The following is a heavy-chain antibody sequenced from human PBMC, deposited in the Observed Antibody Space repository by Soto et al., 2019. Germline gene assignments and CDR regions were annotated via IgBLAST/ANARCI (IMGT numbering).Heavy chain of an antibody. CDR3: ARGEVPKITGWFGP. CDR1: GGAINSGSDY. Sequence: SETLSLTCTVAGGAINSGSDYWGWIRQPPVNGRQWMGNIYFSGAPFYNPSLKGRVTISVETSKDQFSLNMSTVTDAHTAVYSCARGEVPKITGWFGPWGQGTLVTGS. V-gene: IGHV4-39*01. J-gene: IGHJ5*02. D-gene: IGHD5-12*01. CDR2: IYFSGAP.